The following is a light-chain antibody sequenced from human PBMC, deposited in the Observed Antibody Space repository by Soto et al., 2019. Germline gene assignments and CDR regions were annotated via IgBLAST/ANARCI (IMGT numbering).Light chain of an antibody. CDR3: QQYHNSIT. Sequence: EIVLTQSPGTLSLSPGERASLSCRASQSVSSNYLTWYQQKAGQPPRLLIYATSSRATGIPDRFSGSGSGTDFTLTISRLEPEDFAVYYCQQYHNSITFGQGTRLETK. CDR1: QSVSSNY. J-gene: IGKJ5*01. V-gene: IGKV3-20*01. CDR2: ATS.